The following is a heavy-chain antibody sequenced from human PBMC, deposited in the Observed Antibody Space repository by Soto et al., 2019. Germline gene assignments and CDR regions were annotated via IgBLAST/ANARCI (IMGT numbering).Heavy chain of an antibody. J-gene: IGHJ6*02. CDR3: ASSYYRSGTPYYYGMDV. Sequence: ASVKVSCKASGYIFTSYGISWVRQAPGQGLEWMGWISAYNGNTNYAQKLQDRVTMTTDTSTSTAYMELRSLRSDDTAVYYCASSYYRSGTPYYYGMDVWGQGTTVTVS. CDR2: ISAYNGNT. CDR1: GYIFTSYG. D-gene: IGHD3-10*01. V-gene: IGHV1-18*01.